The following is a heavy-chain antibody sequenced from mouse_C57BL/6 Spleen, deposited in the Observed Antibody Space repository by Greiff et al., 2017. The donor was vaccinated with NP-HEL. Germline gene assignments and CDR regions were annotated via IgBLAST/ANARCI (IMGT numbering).Heavy chain of an antibody. D-gene: IGHD4-1*01. V-gene: IGHV5-4*01. CDR3: ARNWVLDY. CDR2: ISDGGSYT. CDR1: GFTFSSYA. J-gene: IGHJ2*01. Sequence: DVHLVESGGGLVKPGGSLKLSCAASGFTFSSYAMSWVRQTPEKRLEWVATISDGGSYTYYPDNVKGRFTISRDNAKNNLYLQMSHLKSEDTAMYYCARNWVLDYWGQGTTLTVSS.